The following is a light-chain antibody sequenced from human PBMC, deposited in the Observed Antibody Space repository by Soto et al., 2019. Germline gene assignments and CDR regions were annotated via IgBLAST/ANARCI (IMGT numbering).Light chain of an antibody. CDR3: QQYYAWPRT. CDR1: QSVGGD. J-gene: IGKJ2*01. CDR2: GAV. V-gene: IGKV3-15*01. Sequence: EIVMTQSPVTLSVSPGERATLSCRASQSVGGDLAWYQQIPGQAPRLLIYGAVTRATGVAARFSGGGSGTEFTITVDSLQSEDLAISYCQQYYAWPRTFGQGTKLEI.